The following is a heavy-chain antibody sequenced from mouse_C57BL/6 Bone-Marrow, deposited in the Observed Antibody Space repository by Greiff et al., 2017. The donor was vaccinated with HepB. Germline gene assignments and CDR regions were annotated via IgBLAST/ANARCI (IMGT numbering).Heavy chain of an antibody. J-gene: IGHJ3*01. D-gene: IGHD1-1*01. CDR2: ISNLAYSI. CDR1: GFTFSDYG. Sequence: EVHLVESGGGLVQPGGSLKLSCAASGFTFSDYGMAWVRQAPRKGPEWVAFISNLAYSIYYADTVTGRFTISRENAKNTLYLEMSSLRSEDTAMYYCARHGTTVGGFAYWGQGTLVTVSA. V-gene: IGHV5-15*01. CDR3: ARHGTTVGGFAY.